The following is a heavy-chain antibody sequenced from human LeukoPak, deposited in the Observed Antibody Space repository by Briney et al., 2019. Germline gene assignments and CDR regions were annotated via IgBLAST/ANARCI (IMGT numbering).Heavy chain of an antibody. CDR1: GSTFSSYD. CDR3: AREGRYCSSTSCYHYYYGMDV. CDR2: IGTAGDT. Sequence: GGSLRLSCAASGSTFSSYDMHWVRQATGKGLEWVSAIGTAGDTYYPGSVKGRFTISRENAKNSLYLQMNSLRAGDTAVYYCAREGRYCSSTSCYHYYYGMDVWGQGTTVTVSS. D-gene: IGHD2-2*01. V-gene: IGHV3-13*01. J-gene: IGHJ6*02.